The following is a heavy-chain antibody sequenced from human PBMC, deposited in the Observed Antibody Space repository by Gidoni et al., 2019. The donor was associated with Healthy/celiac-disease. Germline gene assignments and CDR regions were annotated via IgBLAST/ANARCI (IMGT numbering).Heavy chain of an antibody. CDR2: INHSGST. D-gene: IGHD2-2*02. V-gene: IGHV4-34*01. J-gene: IGHJ4*02. Sequence: QVQLQQWGAGLLKPSETLSLTCAVYGGSFSGYYWSWIRQPPGKGLEWIGEINHSGSTNYNPSLKSRVTISVDTSKNQFSLKLSSVTAADTAVYYCARRTPGYCSSTSCYTGGLDYWGQGTLVTVSS. CDR1: GGSFSGYY. CDR3: ARRTPGYCSSTSCYTGGLDY.